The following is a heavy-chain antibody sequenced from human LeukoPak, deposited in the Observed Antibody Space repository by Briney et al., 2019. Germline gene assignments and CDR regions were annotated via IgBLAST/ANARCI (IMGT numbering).Heavy chain of an antibody. CDR1: GGSFSGYY. Sequence: PSETLSLTCAVYGGSFSGYYWSWIRQPPGKGLEWIGYIYYSGSTNYNPSLKSRVTISVDTSKNQFSLKLSSVTAADTAVYYCARGKEYSSSWYPYFDYWGQGTLVTASS. J-gene: IGHJ4*02. V-gene: IGHV4-59*01. D-gene: IGHD6-13*01. CDR3: ARGKEYSSSWYPYFDY. CDR2: IYYSGST.